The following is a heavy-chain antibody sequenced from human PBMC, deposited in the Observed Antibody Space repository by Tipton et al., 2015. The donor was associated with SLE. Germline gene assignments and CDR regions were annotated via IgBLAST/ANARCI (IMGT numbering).Heavy chain of an antibody. Sequence: PGQGLEWMGIINPSGDSTGYAQNLQGRVTMTRDTSTSTVYMELSSLRSEDTAVYYCASPISDFDAFDIWGQGTMVTVSS. V-gene: IGHV1-46*01. CDR3: ASPISDFDAFDI. J-gene: IGHJ3*02. CDR2: INPSGDST. D-gene: IGHD2-21*02.